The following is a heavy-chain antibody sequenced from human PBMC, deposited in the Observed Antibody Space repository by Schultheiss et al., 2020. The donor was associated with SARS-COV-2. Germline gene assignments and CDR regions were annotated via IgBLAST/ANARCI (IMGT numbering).Heavy chain of an antibody. CDR3: AKQTPVQAFDI. J-gene: IGHJ3*02. CDR2: ISSSGSTI. V-gene: IGHV3-23*01. CDR1: GFSFSSYG. D-gene: IGHD4-17*01. Sequence: GESLKISCAASGFSFSSYGMSWVRQAPGKGLEWVSYISSSGSTIYYADSVKGRFTISRDNSKNTLYLQMNSLRAEDTAVYYCAKQTPVQAFDIWGQGTMVTVSS.